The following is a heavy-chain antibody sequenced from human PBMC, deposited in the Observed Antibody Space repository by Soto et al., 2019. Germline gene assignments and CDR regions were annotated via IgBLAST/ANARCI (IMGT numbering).Heavy chain of an antibody. Sequence: QVQLVESGGGVVQPGRSLRLSCAASGFTFSSYAMHWVRQAPGKGLEWVAVISYDGSNKYYADSVKGRFTISRDNSKNTLYLQMNSLRAEDTAVYYCARDVTIFGVVTLPEYYYYYGMDVWGQGTTVTVSS. V-gene: IGHV3-30-3*01. D-gene: IGHD3-3*01. CDR2: ISYDGSNK. J-gene: IGHJ6*02. CDR3: ARDVTIFGVVTLPEYYYYYGMDV. CDR1: GFTFSSYA.